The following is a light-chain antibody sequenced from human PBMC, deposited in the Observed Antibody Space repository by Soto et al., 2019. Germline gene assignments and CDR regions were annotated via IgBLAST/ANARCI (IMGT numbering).Light chain of an antibody. CDR1: QSLLHSNGYNY. J-gene: IGKJ3*01. CDR2: LGS. Sequence: DIVMTQSPLSLPVTPGEPASISCRSSQSLLHSNGYNYLDWYLQKPGQSPQLLIFLGSNRASGDPARLSGSRSSGYFTLKISRVEAEEVGAYYCMQSLGSIFAFGPGNKVDIK. CDR3: MQSLGSIFA. V-gene: IGKV2-28*01.